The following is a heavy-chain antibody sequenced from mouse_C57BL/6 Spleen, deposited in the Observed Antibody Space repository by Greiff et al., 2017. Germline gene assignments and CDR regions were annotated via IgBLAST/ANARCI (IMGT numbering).Heavy chain of an antibody. D-gene: IGHD1-1*01. Sequence: VQLQQSGAELVRPGASVTLSCKASGYTFTDYEMHWVKQTPVHGLEWIGAIDPETGGTAYTQKFKGKAILTADKSSSTAYMELRSLTSEDSAVYYCTPFTTAVARGFAYWGQGTLVTVSA. J-gene: IGHJ3*01. CDR2: IDPETGGT. V-gene: IGHV1-15*01. CDR3: TPFTTAVARGFAY. CDR1: GYTFTDYE.